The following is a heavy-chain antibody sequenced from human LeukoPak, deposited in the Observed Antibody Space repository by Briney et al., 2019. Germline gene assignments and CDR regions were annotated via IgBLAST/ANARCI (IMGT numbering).Heavy chain of an antibody. CDR2: ISSSSSYI. Sequence: GGSLRLSCAASGFTFSSYSMNWVRQAPGKGLEWVSSISSSSSYIYYADSVKGPFTISRDTPPKSLYLQRNSLRAEDTAVYYCARDIDYGGNVGAFDIWGQGTTVTVSP. CDR1: GFTFSSYS. D-gene: IGHD4-23*01. CDR3: ARDIDYGGNVGAFDI. J-gene: IGHJ3*02. V-gene: IGHV3-21*01.